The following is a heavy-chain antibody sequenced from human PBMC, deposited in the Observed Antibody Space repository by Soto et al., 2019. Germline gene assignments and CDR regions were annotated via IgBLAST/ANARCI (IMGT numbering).Heavy chain of an antibody. CDR3: AKRPLTAAGFDY. CDR1: GFTFSNYA. J-gene: IGHJ4*02. Sequence: EVQLLESGGGLVQPGGSLRLSCEASGFTFSNYAMTWFRQAPGKGLEWVSVITGSGGGTYFVDSVKGRFTISRDNSKNTVYLQMNSLRAEDTAVYYCAKRPLTAAGFDYWGQGTLVTVSS. V-gene: IGHV3-23*01. CDR2: ITGSGGGT. D-gene: IGHD6-13*01.